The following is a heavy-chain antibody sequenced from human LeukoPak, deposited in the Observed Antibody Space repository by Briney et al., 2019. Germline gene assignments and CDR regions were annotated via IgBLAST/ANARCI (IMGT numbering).Heavy chain of an antibody. V-gene: IGHV4-59*12. J-gene: IGHJ4*02. CDR3: ATHGTSGYDYHDY. CDR1: GGSISSYY. CDR2: IYYSGST. D-gene: IGHD5-12*01. Sequence: SSETLSLTCTVSGGSISSYYWSWIRQPPGKGLEWIGYIYYSGSTNYNPSLKSRVTISVDTSKNQFSLKLSSVTAADTAVYYCATHGTSGYDYHDYWGQGTLVTVSS.